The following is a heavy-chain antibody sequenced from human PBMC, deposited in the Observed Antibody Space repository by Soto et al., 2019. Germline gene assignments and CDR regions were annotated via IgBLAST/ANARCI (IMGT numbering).Heavy chain of an antibody. CDR1: GGSVSSGNYY. V-gene: IGHV4-61*01. D-gene: IGHD6-6*01. J-gene: IGHJ6*03. CDR2: IYYDGST. Sequence: SETVSLTCTVAGGSVSSGNYYWSWIRQPPGKGLEWIGNIYYDGSTYYSPSLKSRVTMSADTSKNQFSLKLSSVTAADTAVYYCARHDGSSGHYYYYYHMDVWGQGTLVTVSS. CDR3: ARHDGSSGHYYYYYHMDV.